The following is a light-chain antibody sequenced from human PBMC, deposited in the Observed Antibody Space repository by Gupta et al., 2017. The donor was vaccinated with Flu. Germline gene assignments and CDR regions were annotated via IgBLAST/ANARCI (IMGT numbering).Light chain of an antibody. CDR2: RNS. CDR3: EAWEDRRSGPVI. V-gene: IGLV1-47*01. Sequence: QSVLTQPPSASGPPRQRVTISCSGTSSNIGSNDVYWYQQLPGTAPKLLLYRNSERHSGGPDRISGSKSGTSAAMAISGLQAEEEADYYCEAWEDRRSGPVIFGGGTKVTVL. CDR1: SSNIGSND. J-gene: IGLJ2*01.